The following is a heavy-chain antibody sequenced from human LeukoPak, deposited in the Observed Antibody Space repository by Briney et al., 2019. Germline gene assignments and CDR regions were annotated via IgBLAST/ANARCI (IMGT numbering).Heavy chain of an antibody. CDR1: GYTLTELS. CDR2: FDPEDGET. V-gene: IGHV1-24*01. CDR3: ATEGSSSWSLNFNY. D-gene: IGHD6-13*01. J-gene: IGHJ4*02. Sequence: ASVKVSCKVSGYTLTELSMHWVRQAPGKGLEWMGGFDPEDGETIYAQKFQGRVTMTEDTSTDTAYMELSSLRSEDTAVYYCATEGSSSWSLNFNYWGQGTLVTVSS.